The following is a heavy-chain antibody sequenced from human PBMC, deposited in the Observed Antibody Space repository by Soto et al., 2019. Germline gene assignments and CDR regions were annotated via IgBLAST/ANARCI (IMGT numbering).Heavy chain of an antibody. CDR1: GLTFSSYS. J-gene: IGHJ6*03. V-gene: IGHV3-48*01. CDR3: TRSAYMDV. CDR2: ISSGSSTI. Sequence: VSLRLSYAASGLTFSSYSMNWVRQAPGKGLEWVSYISSGSSTIYYADSVKGRFTISRDNAKNSLYLQMDSLRAEDTAVYYATRSAYMDVWGTGTTVNVSS. D-gene: IGHD2-2*01.